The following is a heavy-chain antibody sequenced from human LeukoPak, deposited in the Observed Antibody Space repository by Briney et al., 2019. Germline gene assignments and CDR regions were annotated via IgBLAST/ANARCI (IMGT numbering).Heavy chain of an antibody. CDR2: IWYDGSNK. Sequence: GGSLRLSCAASGFTFSSYGMHWVRQAPGKGLEWVAVIWYDGSNKYYADSVKGRFTISRDNSKNTLYLQMNSLRAEDTAVYYCATRGTSGSYWFDPWGQGTLVTVSS. CDR3: ATRGTSGSYWFDP. CDR1: GFTFSSYG. V-gene: IGHV3-33*01. D-gene: IGHD1-26*01. J-gene: IGHJ5*02.